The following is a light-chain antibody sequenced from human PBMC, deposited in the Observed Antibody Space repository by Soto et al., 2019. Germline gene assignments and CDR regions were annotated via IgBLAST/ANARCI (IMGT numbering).Light chain of an antibody. CDR3: QQYHNWPQT. J-gene: IGKJ1*01. V-gene: IGKV3-15*01. CDR2: GAS. CDR1: HSVSSN. Sequence: EIVITQSPPSLSVSPGERATLSCRASHSVSSNLAWYQQRPGQAPRLLISGASTRATGIPARFSGSGSGTEFTLTISSLQSADFGVYYCQQYHNWPQTFGQGTKVDI.